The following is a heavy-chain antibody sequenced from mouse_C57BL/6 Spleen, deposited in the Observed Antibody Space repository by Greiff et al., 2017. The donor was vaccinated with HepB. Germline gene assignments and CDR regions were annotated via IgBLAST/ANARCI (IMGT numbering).Heavy chain of an antibody. J-gene: IGHJ1*03. V-gene: IGHV1-26*01. CDR3: ARHGSSYVRYFDV. D-gene: IGHD1-1*01. CDR2: INPNNGGT. CDR1: GYTFTDYY. Sequence: EVQLQQSGPELVKPGASVKISCKASGYTFTDYYMNWVKQSHGKSLEWIGDINPNNGGTSYNQKFKGKATLTVDKSSSTAYMELRSLTSEDSAVYYCARHGSSYVRYFDVWGTGTTVTVSS.